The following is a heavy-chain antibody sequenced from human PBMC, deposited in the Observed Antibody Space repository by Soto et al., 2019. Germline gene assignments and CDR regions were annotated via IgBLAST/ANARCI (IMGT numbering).Heavy chain of an antibody. CDR2: IFSDESTT. D-gene: IGHD4-4*01. V-gene: IGHV3-74*01. CDR1: GFTFSNYW. CDR3: GRDCYSLGAFDM. J-gene: IGHJ3*02. Sequence: EVQLVESGGGLVQPGGSLRLSCAASGFTFSNYWMHWVRQAPGKGLVWVSRIFSDESTTTYADSVRGRFTISRDNAKNTICLQTHSLRAEDTAVYYCGRDCYSLGAFDMWGQGAMVIVSS.